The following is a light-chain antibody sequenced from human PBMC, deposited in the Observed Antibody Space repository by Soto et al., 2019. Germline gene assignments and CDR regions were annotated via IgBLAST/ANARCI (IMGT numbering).Light chain of an antibody. V-gene: IGKV1-39*01. CDR2: AAS. CDR1: QSIYNY. Sequence: DIHMTQSPSSLSASVGDRVTITCRASQSIYNYLNWYQQKPGKAPQLLIFAASSLQSGVPSRFSGSESGTDFTLTISSLQPEDFATYYCQQSYSTPRTFGQGTKVDIK. J-gene: IGKJ1*01. CDR3: QQSYSTPRT.